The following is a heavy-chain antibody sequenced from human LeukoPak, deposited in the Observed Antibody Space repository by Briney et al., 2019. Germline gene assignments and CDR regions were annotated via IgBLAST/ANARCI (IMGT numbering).Heavy chain of an antibody. CDR2: ISSSSSYI. J-gene: IGHJ4*02. D-gene: IGHD4-23*01. CDR3: ARRRSTTVVTPGPHDY. CDR1: GFTFNTYS. Sequence: PGGSLRLSCAASGFTFNTYSMNWVRQAPGKGLEWVSSISSSSSYIYYADSVKGRFTISRDNAKNSLYLQMNSLRAEDTAVYYCARRRSTTVVTPGPHDYWGQGTLVTVSS. V-gene: IGHV3-21*01.